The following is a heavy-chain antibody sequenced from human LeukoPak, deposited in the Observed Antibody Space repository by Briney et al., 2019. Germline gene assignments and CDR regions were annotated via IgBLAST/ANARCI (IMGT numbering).Heavy chain of an antibody. CDR1: GGSISSGGYY. D-gene: IGHD6-13*01. V-gene: IGHV4-30-2*01. CDR3: AKDIFTGIAAAGAIDY. Sequence: PSETLTLTCTVSGGSISSGGYYWSWIRQPPGKGLEWIGYIYHSGSTYYNPSLKSRVTISVDRSKTQFSLKLSSVTAADTALYYCAKDIFTGIAAAGAIDYWGQGTLVTVSS. J-gene: IGHJ4*02. CDR2: IYHSGST.